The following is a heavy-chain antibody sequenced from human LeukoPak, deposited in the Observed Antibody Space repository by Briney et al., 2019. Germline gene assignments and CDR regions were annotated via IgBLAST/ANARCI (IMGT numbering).Heavy chain of an antibody. CDR1: GGSINYDY. D-gene: IGHD2-21*02. CDR2: IHYSGAT. J-gene: IGHJ4*02. Sequence: PSETLSLTCTVSGGSINYDYWSWIRQSPGKRLEWIGYIHYSGATNYSPSLNSRVTISVDTSKNQFSLKLSSVTAADTALYYCATLRGASTAVFDSWGQGTLVTISS. CDR3: ATLRGASTAVFDS. V-gene: IGHV4-59*08.